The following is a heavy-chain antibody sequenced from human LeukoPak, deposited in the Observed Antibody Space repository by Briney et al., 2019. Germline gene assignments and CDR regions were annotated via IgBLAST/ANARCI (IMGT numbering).Heavy chain of an antibody. J-gene: IGHJ3*02. V-gene: IGHV4-39*07. CDR3: ARATYYYDSSGLPGAFDI. Sequence: PSETLSLTCTVSGGSISSSSYYWGWIRQPPGKGPEWIGSIYYSGSTYYNPSLKSRVTISVDTSKNQFSLKLSSVTAADTAVYYCARATYYYDSSGLPGAFDIWGQGTMVTVSS. D-gene: IGHD3-22*01. CDR1: GGSISSSSYY. CDR2: IYYSGST.